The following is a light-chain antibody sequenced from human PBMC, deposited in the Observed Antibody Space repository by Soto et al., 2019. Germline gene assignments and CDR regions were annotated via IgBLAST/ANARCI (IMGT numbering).Light chain of an antibody. CDR3: QHCGRWPPAFT. J-gene: IGKJ2*01. CDR1: QSLSSY. Sequence: EIVLTQSPATLSLSPGERATLSCRASQSLSSYLAWYQQKPGQAPRLLIYETSNRATGIPARFSGSGSGTDFTLTISSLEPEDFAVYYCQHCGRWPPAFTFGQGTKLEIK. V-gene: IGKV3-11*01. CDR2: ETS.